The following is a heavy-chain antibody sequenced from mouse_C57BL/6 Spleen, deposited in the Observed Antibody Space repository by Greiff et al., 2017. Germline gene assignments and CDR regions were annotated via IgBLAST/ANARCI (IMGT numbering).Heavy chain of an antibody. CDR2: IVPANGNT. CDR1: GFNIKNTY. Sequence: EVQLQQSVAELVRPGASVKLSCTASGFNIKNTYMHWVKQRPEQGLEWIGRIVPANGNTKYAPKFQGKATITADTSSTTAYLQLSSLTSEDTAIYYCARGDAIYGGSSSWFAYWGQGTLVTVSA. V-gene: IGHV14-3*01. D-gene: IGHD1-1*01. CDR3: ARGDAIYGGSSSWFAY. J-gene: IGHJ3*01.